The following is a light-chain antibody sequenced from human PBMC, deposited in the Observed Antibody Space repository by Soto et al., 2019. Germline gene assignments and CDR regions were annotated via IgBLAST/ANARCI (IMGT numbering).Light chain of an antibody. J-gene: IGLJ1*01. Sequence: QSALTQPPSASGTPGQRVTISCSGSSSNIGSNSVNWYQQLPGTAPKLLIYSNDQRPSGVPNRISGSKSGTSASLAISGLQSEDEADYYCAAWDDSLNGYVFGTGT. CDR2: SND. CDR1: SSNIGSNS. CDR3: AAWDDSLNGYV. V-gene: IGLV1-44*01.